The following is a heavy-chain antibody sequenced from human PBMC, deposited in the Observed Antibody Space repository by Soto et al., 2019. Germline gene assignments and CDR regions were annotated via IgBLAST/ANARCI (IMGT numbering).Heavy chain of an antibody. V-gene: IGHV3-74*01. D-gene: IGHD6-6*01. CDR1: GFTFSSYW. J-gene: IGHJ4*02. Sequence: EVQLVESGGGLVQPGGSLRLSCAASGFTFSSYWMHWVRQAPGKGLVWVSRINGDGGTTNYADSVKGRFTISRDNAKNTLFLQMNSLRVEDAAVYYCARVGGSSWHWGQGTPVTLSS. CDR2: INGDGGTT. CDR3: ARVGGSSWH.